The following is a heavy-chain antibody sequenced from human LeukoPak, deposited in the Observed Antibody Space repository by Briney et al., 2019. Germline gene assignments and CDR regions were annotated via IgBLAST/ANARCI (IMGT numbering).Heavy chain of an antibody. CDR3: ARVIRRGYSYGPGAFDI. CDR2: IIPILGIA. Sequence: ASVKVSCKASGGTFSSYAISWVRQAPGQGLEWMGRIIPILGIANYAQKFQGRVTITADKSTSTAYMELSSLRSEDTAVYYCARVIRRGYSYGPGAFDIWGQGTMVTVSS. V-gene: IGHV1-69*04. J-gene: IGHJ3*02. CDR1: GGTFSSYA. D-gene: IGHD5-18*01.